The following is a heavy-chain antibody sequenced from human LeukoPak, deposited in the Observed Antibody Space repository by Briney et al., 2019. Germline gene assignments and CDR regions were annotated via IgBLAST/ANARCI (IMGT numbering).Heavy chain of an antibody. V-gene: IGHV1-24*01. Sequence: ASVKVSCKVSGYTLTELSMHWVRQAPGKGLGWMGGFDPEDGETIYAQKFQGRVTMTEDTSTDTAYTELSSLRSEDTAVYYCATVYCSGGSCYSAYFDYWGQGTLVTVSS. CDR2: FDPEDGET. D-gene: IGHD2-15*01. J-gene: IGHJ4*02. CDR3: ATVYCSGGSCYSAYFDY. CDR1: GYTLTELS.